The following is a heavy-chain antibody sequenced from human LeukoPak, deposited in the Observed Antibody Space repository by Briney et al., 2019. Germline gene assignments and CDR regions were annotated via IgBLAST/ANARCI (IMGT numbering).Heavy chain of an antibody. J-gene: IGHJ6*02. CDR1: GFTFSSYA. V-gene: IGHV3-48*04. D-gene: IGHD3-9*01. Sequence: GGSLRLSCAASGFTFSSYAMSWVRQAPGKGLEWVSYISSSSSTIYYADSVKGRFTISRDNAKNSLYLQMNSLRAEDTAVYYCARAVLRYFEAMDVWGQGTTVTVSS. CDR2: ISSSSSTI. CDR3: ARAVLRYFEAMDV.